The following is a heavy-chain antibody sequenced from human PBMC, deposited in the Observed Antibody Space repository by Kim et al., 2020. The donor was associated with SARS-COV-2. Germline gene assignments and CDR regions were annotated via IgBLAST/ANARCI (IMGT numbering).Heavy chain of an antibody. Sequence: NYNPSLKGRVTISLDTSKNQFSLRLSSVTGADTAVYYCAREEVTTGGFDYWGRGTLVTVSS. J-gene: IGHJ4*02. V-gene: IGHV4-59*01. CDR3: AREEVTTGGFDY. D-gene: IGHD3-10*01.